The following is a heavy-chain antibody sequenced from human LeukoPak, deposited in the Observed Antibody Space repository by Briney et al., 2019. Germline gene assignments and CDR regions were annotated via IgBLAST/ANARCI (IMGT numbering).Heavy chain of an antibody. CDR1: GYTFTSYD. CDR2: INPNSGGT. CDR3: ARDPWIDP. Sequence: ASVKVSCKASGYTFTSYDINWVRQATGQGLEWMGWINPNSGGTNYAQKFQGRVTMTRDTSISTAYMELSRLRSDDTAVYYCARDPWIDPWGQGTLVTVSS. V-gene: IGHV1-2*02. J-gene: IGHJ5*02.